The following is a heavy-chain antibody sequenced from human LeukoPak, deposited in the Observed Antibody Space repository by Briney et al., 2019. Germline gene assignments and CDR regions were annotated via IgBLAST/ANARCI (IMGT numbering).Heavy chain of an antibody. CDR3: AGGVAFYGDYEDYFDY. CDR2: IYHSGST. CDR1: GGSISTYY. Sequence: SETLSLTCTVSGGSISTYYWNWIRQPPGKGLEWIGYIYHSGSTNYNPSLKSRVTISVDKSKNQFSLKLSSVTAADTAVYYCAGGVAFYGDYEDYFDYWGQGTLVTVSS. V-gene: IGHV4-59*12. D-gene: IGHD4-17*01. J-gene: IGHJ4*02.